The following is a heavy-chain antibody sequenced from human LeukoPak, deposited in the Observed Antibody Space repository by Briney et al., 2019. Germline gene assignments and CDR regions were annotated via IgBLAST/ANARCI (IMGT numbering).Heavy chain of an antibody. V-gene: IGHV5-51*01. D-gene: IGHD2-15*01. CDR3: ARGYCRGGRCYYSDY. J-gene: IGHJ4*02. CDR2: IYPGDSDT. Sequence: LGESLKISCKGSGYSFISYWIGWVRQMPGKGLEWMGIIYPGDSDTTYSPSFQGQVTISADKSISTAYLQWSSLKASDTAMYYCARGYCRGGRCYYSDYWGQGTLVTVSS. CDR1: GYSFISYW.